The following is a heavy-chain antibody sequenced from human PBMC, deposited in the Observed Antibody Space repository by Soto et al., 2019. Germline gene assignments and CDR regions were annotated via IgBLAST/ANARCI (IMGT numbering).Heavy chain of an antibody. CDR2: INPDSGGT. V-gene: IGHV1-2*04. J-gene: IGHJ4*02. CDR3: ARACGYSGYDYGRILDY. CDR1: GYTFTGYY. Sequence: QVQLVQSGAEVKKPGASVKVSCKASGYTFTGYYMHWVRQAPGQGLEWMGWINPDSGGTNYEQKFQGWVTMTRDTSISTAYMELSRLRSVDTAVYYCARACGYSGYDYGRILDYWGQGTLVTVSS. D-gene: IGHD5-12*01.